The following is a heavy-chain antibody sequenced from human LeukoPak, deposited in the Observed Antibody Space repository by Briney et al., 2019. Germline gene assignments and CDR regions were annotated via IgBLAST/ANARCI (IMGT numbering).Heavy chain of an antibody. Sequence: SQTLSLTCTVSGGSISSGGYYWSWIRQHPGKGLEWIGYIYYSGSTYYNPSLKSRVTISVDTSKNQFSLKLSSVTAADTAVYYCARGGAAARPLDPWGQGALVTVSS. J-gene: IGHJ5*02. CDR2: IYYSGST. D-gene: IGHD6-6*01. V-gene: IGHV4-31*03. CDR3: ARGGAAARPLDP. CDR1: GGSISSGGYY.